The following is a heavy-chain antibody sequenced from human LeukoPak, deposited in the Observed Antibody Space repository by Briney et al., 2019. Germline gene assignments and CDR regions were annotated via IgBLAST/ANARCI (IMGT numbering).Heavy chain of an antibody. CDR2: ISWNSGSI. CDR3: ANFGATPFDY. D-gene: IGHD1-26*01. V-gene: IGHV3-9*01. Sequence: GGSLRLSCAASGFTFDDYAMHWVRQAPGKGLEWVSGISWNSGSIGYADSVKGRFTISRDNAKNSLYLQMNSLRAEDTALYYCANFGATPFDYWGQGTLVTVSS. J-gene: IGHJ4*02. CDR1: GFTFDDYA.